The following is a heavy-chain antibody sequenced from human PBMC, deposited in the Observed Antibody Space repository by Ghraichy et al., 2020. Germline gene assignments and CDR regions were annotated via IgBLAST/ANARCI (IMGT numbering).Heavy chain of an antibody. V-gene: IGHV3-23*01. D-gene: IGHD2-15*01. CDR1: GFTFSSYA. CDR3: AKGALVVVAARGYYFDY. Sequence: GGSLRLSCAASGFTFSSYAMSWVRQAPGKGLEWVSAISGSGGSTYYADSVKGRFTISRDNSKNTLYLQMNSLRAEDTAVYYCAKGALVVVAARGYYFDYWGQGTLVTVSS. J-gene: IGHJ4*02. CDR2: ISGSGGST.